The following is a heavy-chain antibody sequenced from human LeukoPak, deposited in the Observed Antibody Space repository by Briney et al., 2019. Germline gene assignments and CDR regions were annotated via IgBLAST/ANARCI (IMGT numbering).Heavy chain of an antibody. CDR1: GFTFSSYA. CDR3: AKLGGSGGSVGDYYYYYGMDV. D-gene: IGHD2-15*01. CDR2: ISGSGGST. Sequence: PGGSLRLSCAASGFTFSSYAMSWVRQAPGKGLEWVSAISGSGGSTYYADSVKGRFTISRDNSKNTLYLQMNSLRAEDTAVYYCAKLGGSGGSVGDYYYYYGMDVWGQGTTVTVSS. J-gene: IGHJ6*02. V-gene: IGHV3-23*01.